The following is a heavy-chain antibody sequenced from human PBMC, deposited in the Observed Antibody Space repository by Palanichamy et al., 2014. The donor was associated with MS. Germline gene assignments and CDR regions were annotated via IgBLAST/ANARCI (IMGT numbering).Heavy chain of an antibody. CDR3: ARDGIAAAFDY. CDR2: IYYSGST. J-gene: IGHJ4*02. CDR1: GGSISSYY. V-gene: IGHV4-59*01. Sequence: QVQLQESGPGLVKPSETLSLTCTVSGGSISSYYWSWIRQPPGKGLEWIGYIYYSGSTNYNPSLESRVTISVDTSKNQFSLKLSSVTAADTAVYYCARDGIAAAFDYWGQGTQVTVSS. D-gene: IGHD6-13*01.